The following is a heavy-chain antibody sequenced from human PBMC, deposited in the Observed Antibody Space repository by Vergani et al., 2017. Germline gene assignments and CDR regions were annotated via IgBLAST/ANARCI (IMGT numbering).Heavy chain of an antibody. J-gene: IGHJ6*02. CDR3: ARDRAVRGVIKNYGMDV. CDR2: INPNSGGT. CDR1: GYTFTGNY. D-gene: IGHD3-10*01. V-gene: IGHV1-2*02. Sequence: QVQLVQSGAEVKKPGASVKVSCKAPGYTFTGNYMHWVRQAPGQGLEWMGWINPNSGGTNYAQKFQGRVTMTRDTSISTAYMELSRLRSDDTAVYYCARDRAVRGVIKNYGMDVWGQGTTVTVSS.